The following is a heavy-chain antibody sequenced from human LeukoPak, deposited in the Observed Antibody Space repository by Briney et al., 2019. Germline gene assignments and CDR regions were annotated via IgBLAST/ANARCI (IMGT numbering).Heavy chain of an antibody. D-gene: IGHD3-22*01. Sequence: SETLSLTCTVSGGSISTGAYQWGWIRQPPGKGLEWIANIYYRGHSNYNPSLKSRVTISVDTSKNQSSLKLSSVTAADTAVYYCVRSNDYDGSGYYSWDYYYYMDVWGKGTTVTVSS. V-gene: IGHV4-39*07. J-gene: IGHJ6*03. CDR2: IYYRGHS. CDR1: GGSISTGAYQ. CDR3: VRSNDYDGSGYYSWDYYYYMDV.